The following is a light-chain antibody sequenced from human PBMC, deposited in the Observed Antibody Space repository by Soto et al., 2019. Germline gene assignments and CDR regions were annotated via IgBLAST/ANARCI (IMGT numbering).Light chain of an antibody. CDR1: QSISSW. V-gene: IGKV1-5*03. CDR3: QQYKSYPLT. CDR2: KAS. J-gene: IGKJ4*01. Sequence: DIHMTQSPSTLSASAGDRVTITCRASQSISSWLAWYQQKPGKVPKLLIYKASSLESGVPSRFSGSGSGTEFTLTITSLQPDAFATHYGQQYKSYPLTFGGGTRVEIK.